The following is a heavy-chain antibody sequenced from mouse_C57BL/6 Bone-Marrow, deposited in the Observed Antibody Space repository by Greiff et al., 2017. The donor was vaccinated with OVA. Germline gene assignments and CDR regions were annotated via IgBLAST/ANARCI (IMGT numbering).Heavy chain of an antibody. Sequence: VKVVESGGGLVQPGGSLKLSCAASGFTFSDYYMYWVRQTPEKRLEWVAYISNGGGSTYYPDTVKGRFTISRDNAKNTLYLQMSRLKSEDTAMYYCAIWDAWFAYWGQGTLVTVSA. CDR1: GFTFSDYY. J-gene: IGHJ3*01. CDR2: ISNGGGST. V-gene: IGHV5-12*01. CDR3: AIWDAWFAY. D-gene: IGHD4-1*01.